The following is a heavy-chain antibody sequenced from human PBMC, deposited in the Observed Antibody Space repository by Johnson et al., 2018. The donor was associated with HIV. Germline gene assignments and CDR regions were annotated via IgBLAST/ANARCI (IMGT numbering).Heavy chain of an antibody. CDR3: AKVRYYDRDAFDI. J-gene: IGHJ3*02. V-gene: IGHV3-30-3*01. Sequence: QLVESGGGLVQPGGSLRLSCAASGITFSDYAMHWVRQAPGKGLEWVAVISYDGSNKYYADSVKGRFTISRDNSKNTLYLQMNSLRAEDTAVHYCAKVRYYDRDAFDIWGPGTLVTVSP. CDR1: GITFSDYA. CDR2: ISYDGSNK. D-gene: IGHD3-22*01.